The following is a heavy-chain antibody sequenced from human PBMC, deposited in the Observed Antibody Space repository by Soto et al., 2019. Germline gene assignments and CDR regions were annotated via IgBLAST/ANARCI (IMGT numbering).Heavy chain of an antibody. J-gene: IGHJ6*02. CDR2: IIPIFGTA. D-gene: IGHD3-10*01. V-gene: IGHV1-69*13. CDR3: ARCTMVRGVNYYGMDV. CDR1: GGTFSSYA. Sequence: GASVKVSCKASGGTFSSYAISWVRQAPGQGLEWMGGIIPIFGTANYAQKFQGRVTITADESTSTAYMELSSLRSEDTAVYYCARCTMVRGVNYYGMDVWGQGTTVTVSS.